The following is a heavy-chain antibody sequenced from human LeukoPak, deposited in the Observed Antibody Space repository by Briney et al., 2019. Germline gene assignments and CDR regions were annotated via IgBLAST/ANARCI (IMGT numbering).Heavy chain of an antibody. CDR3: ARCIGSSSFARWFDP. V-gene: IGHV4-39*07. J-gene: IGHJ5*02. D-gene: IGHD6-6*01. Sequence: KPSETLSLTCTVSGGSISSSGYYWGWIRQPPGKGLEWIASIYYSGSTYYNPSLKSRVTISADTSKNQFSLKLSSVTAADTAVYYCARCIGSSSFARWFDPWGQGTLVTVSS. CDR1: GGSISSSGYY. CDR2: IYYSGST.